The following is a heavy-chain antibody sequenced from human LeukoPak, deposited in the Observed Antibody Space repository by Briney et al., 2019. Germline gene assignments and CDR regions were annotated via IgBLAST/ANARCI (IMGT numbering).Heavy chain of an antibody. CDR2: IYHSGST. CDR1: GGSISSGGYS. Sequence: SETLSLTCAVSGGSISSGGYSWSWIRQPPGKGLEWIGYIYHSGSTYYNPSLKSRVTISVDTSKNQFSLKLSSVTAADTAVYYCARVVSWFDPWGQGTLVTVSS. J-gene: IGHJ5*02. V-gene: IGHV4-30-2*01. CDR3: ARVVSWFDP.